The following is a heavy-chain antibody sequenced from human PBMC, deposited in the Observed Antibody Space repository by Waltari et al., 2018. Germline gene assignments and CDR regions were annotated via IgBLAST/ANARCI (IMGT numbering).Heavy chain of an antibody. Sequence: QMKLVQSGAEVKKPGASVKVSCKAFGYTFTGYYVHWMRQAPGQGLEWMGWINPNSGDTDYAQKFQGRVTMTRDASISTAYMELSKLRSDDTAIYYCTRGIRIFGVMAYMDVWAKGPRSPSP. J-gene: IGHJ6*03. CDR3: TRGIRIFGVMAYMDV. V-gene: IGHV1-2*02. D-gene: IGHD3-3*01. CDR1: GYTFTGYY. CDR2: INPNSGDT.